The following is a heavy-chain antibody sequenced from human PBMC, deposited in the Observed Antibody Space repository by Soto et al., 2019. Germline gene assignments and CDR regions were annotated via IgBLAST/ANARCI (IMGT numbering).Heavy chain of an antibody. CDR1: GGSFSSCY. CDR3: ARYCNGRRCSYFDD. J-gene: IGHJ4*02. Sequence: SETLSLTCAVSGGSFSSCYWSWIRQPPGKGLEWIGEINDSGSTNYNPSLKSRVTISVDTSKNQFSLKLSSVTAAATAVYYCARYCNGRRCSYFDDWGQGTLVTVSS. CDR2: INDSGST. D-gene: IGHD2-15*01. V-gene: IGHV4-34*01.